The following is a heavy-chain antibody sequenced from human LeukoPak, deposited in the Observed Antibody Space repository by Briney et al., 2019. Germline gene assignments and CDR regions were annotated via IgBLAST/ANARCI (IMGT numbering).Heavy chain of an antibody. V-gene: IGHV1-18*01. Sequence: EWMGWISAYNGNTNYAQKLQGRVTMTTDTSTSTTYMELRSLRSDDTTVYYCARAPPTTNDYWGQGTLVTVSS. J-gene: IGHJ4*02. CDR3: ARAPPTTNDY. CDR2: ISAYNGNT. D-gene: IGHD1-1*01.